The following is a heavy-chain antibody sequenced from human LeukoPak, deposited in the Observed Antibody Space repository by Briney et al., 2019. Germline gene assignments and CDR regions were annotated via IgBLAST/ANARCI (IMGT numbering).Heavy chain of an antibody. CDR3: AREDYYDSSGYYYDGVSAFDI. V-gene: IGHV4-4*07. CDR2: IYTSGST. Sequence: KTSETLSLTCTVSGGSISSYYWSWIRQPAGKGLEWIGRIYTSGSTNYNPPLKSRVTMSVDTSKNQFSLKLSSVTAADTAVYYCAREDYYDSSGYYYDGVSAFDIWGQGTMVTVSS. J-gene: IGHJ3*02. CDR1: GGSISSYY. D-gene: IGHD3-22*01.